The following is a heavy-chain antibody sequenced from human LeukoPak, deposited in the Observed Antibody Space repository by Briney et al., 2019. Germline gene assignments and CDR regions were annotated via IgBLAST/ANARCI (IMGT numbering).Heavy chain of an antibody. V-gene: IGHV4-30-4*07. CDR2: IYYTGNT. CDR3: ARVGSSSFPYYYYYMDV. D-gene: IGHD6-6*01. J-gene: IGHJ6*03. CDR1: GGSISSGGYS. Sequence: SETLSLTCAVSGGSISSGGYSWSWIRQPPGKGMEWIAYIYYTGNTYFNPSLKSRVTISVDTSKNQFSLKLSSVTAADTAVYYCARVGSSSFPYYYYYMDVWGKGTTVTVSS.